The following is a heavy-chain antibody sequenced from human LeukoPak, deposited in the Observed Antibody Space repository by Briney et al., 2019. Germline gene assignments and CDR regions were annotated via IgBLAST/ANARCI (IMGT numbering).Heavy chain of an antibody. CDR2: ISSDGSST. V-gene: IGHV3-74*01. Sequence: GGSLRLSCAASGFTFSTYWMHWVRQAPGKGLVWVSRISSDGSSTTYADSVKGRFTISRDNAKNTLYLQMNSLRAEDTAVYYCATEETTMTDALDIWGQGTMVTVSS. CDR3: ATEETTMTDALDI. CDR1: GFTFSTYW. J-gene: IGHJ3*02. D-gene: IGHD4-17*01.